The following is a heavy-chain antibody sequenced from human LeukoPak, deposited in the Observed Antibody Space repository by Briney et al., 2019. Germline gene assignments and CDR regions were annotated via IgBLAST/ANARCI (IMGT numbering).Heavy chain of an antibody. J-gene: IGHJ4*02. Sequence: GGSLRLSCAASGFTFSSYGMHWVRQAPDKGLEWVAVISYDGSDKYYADSVKGRFTISRDNSKNTLYLQMNSLRAEDTALYYCAKDIQGANWGQGTLVTVSS. V-gene: IGHV3-30*18. CDR2: ISYDGSDK. CDR1: GFTFSSYG. CDR3: AKDIQGAN. D-gene: IGHD5-18*01.